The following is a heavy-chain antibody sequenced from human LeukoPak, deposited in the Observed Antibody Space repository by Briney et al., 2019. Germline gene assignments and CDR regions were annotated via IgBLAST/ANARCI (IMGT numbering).Heavy chain of an antibody. CDR3: ARDLYYYDSSGYYRGLDY. V-gene: IGHV3-7*01. CDR1: GFTFNTYR. D-gene: IGHD3-22*01. CDR2: ITHDGSEE. J-gene: IGHJ4*02. Sequence: GGSLRLSCAASGFTFNTYRMSWVRQAPGKGLEWVANITHDGSEENYVDSVRGRFTISRDNAKGSLSLQMNSLRGEDTAVYYCARDLYYYDSSGYYRGLDYWGQGNLVTVSS.